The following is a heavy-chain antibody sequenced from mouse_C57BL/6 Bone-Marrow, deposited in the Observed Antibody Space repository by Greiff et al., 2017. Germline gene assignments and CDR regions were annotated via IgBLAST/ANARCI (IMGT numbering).Heavy chain of an antibody. CDR3: WGSSSGYFDY. V-gene: IGHV1-81*01. Sequence: QVQLQQSGAELARPGASVKLFCKASGYTFTSYGISWVKQRTGQGLEWIGEIYPRSGNTYYNEKFQGKATLTADKSSSTAYMELRSLTSEDSAVYFCWGSSSGYFDYWGEGTNLTVCS. CDR1: GYTFTSYG. J-gene: IGHJ2*01. D-gene: IGHD1-1*01. CDR2: IYPRSGNT.